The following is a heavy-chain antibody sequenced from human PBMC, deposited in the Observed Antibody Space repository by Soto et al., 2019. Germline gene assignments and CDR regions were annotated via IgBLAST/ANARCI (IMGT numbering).Heavy chain of an antibody. CDR2: ISGSGGST. Sequence: EVQLLESGGGLVQPGGCLRLFCAASGFTFSSYAMSWVRQPPGKGLEWVSAISGSGGSTYYADSVKGRFTISRDNSKKAQYLQMNNLRAEDTAVYYCAKCDYDYSNRLYYFDYWGQGTLVTVSS. CDR3: AKCDYDYSNRLYYFDY. J-gene: IGHJ4*02. D-gene: IGHD4-4*01. CDR1: GFTFSSYA. V-gene: IGHV3-23*01.